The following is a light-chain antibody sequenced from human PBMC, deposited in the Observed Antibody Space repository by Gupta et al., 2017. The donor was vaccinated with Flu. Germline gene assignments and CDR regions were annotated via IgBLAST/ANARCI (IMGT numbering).Light chain of an antibody. CDR1: HSVSSY. CDR3: QQGNNSQDLT. J-gene: IGKJ4*01. Sequence: SHSVSSYLAWYQQKPGQAPRLLIYGASTRATGIPARFSGSGSGTDFTLTISRLEPEDFAVYYCQQGNNSQDLTFGGGTKVEIK. V-gene: IGKV3-11*01. CDR2: GAS.